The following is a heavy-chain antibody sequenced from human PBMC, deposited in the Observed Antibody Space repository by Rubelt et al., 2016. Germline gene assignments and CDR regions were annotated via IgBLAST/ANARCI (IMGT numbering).Heavy chain of an antibody. J-gene: IGHJ6*02. Sequence: QVTLRESGPALVKPTQTLTLTCTFSGFSLSTSGMCVSWIRQPPGKALEWLARIDWDDDKYYSTSLKTRLTISEDTSKNQVVLTMTNMDPVDTATYYCARILLPDYYDSSGGMDVWGQGTTVTVSS. V-gene: IGHV2-70*15. CDR2: IDWDDDK. CDR3: ARILLPDYYDSSGGMDV. CDR1: GFSLSTSGMC. D-gene: IGHD3-22*01.